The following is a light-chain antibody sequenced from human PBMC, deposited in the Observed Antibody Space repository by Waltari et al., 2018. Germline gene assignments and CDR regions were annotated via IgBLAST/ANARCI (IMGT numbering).Light chain of an antibody. Sequence: EIVLTQSPGTLSLSTGQRATLSGRASQSLSNNFLAWYQQMSGQPPRLLIYGASRRATGIPDRFSVAGSGTDFTLTISRLEAEDAAVYYCQQYANSPYTFGQGTKLEI. CDR1: QSLSNNF. V-gene: IGKV3-20*01. J-gene: IGKJ2*01. CDR2: GAS. CDR3: QQYANSPYT.